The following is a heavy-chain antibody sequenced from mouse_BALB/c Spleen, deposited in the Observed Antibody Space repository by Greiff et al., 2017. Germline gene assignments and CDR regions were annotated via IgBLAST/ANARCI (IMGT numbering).Heavy chain of an antibody. J-gene: IGHJ3*01. CDR1: GDSITSGY. D-gene: IGHD2-3*01. V-gene: IGHV3-8*02. CDR3: ARLPLDGYYVRWFAY. CDR2: ISYSGST. Sequence: EVKLMESGPSLVKPSQTLSLTCSVTGDSITSGYWNWIRKFPGNKLEYMGYISYSGSTYYNPSLKSRISITRDTSKNQYYLQLNSVTTEDTATYYCARLPLDGYYVRWFAYWGQGTLVTVSA.